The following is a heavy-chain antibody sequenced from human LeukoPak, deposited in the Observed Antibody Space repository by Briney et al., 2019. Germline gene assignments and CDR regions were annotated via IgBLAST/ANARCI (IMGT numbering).Heavy chain of an antibody. CDR1: GFTFSSYA. J-gene: IGHJ4*02. V-gene: IGHV3-23*01. CDR2: IKGSGGST. CDR3: ASLTPTVTTGGFDY. Sequence: GGSLRLSCAASGFTFSSYAMSWVRQAPGKGLEWVSAIKGSGGSTYYADSVKGRFTIPRDNSKNTLYLQMNSLRAEDTAVYYCASLTPTVTTGGFDYWGQGTLVTVSS. D-gene: IGHD4-17*01.